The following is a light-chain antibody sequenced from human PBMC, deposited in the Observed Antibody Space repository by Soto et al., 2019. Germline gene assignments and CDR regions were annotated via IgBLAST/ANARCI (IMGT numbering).Light chain of an antibody. CDR2: GAS. Sequence: ENVLTQSPGSLSLSPGERATLSCRASQTIRSNYLAWYQQKPGQAPRLLIYGASSRATDIPDRFSGSGSGTDFTLTISRLEPEDFAVYYCQQSGSAPPTFGQGTKV. J-gene: IGKJ1*01. CDR3: QQSGSAPPT. V-gene: IGKV3-20*01. CDR1: QTIRSNY.